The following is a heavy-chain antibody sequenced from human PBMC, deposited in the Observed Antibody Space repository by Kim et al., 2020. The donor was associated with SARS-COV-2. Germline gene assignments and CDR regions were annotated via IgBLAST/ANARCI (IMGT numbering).Heavy chain of an antibody. V-gene: IGHV1-18*04. CDR1: GYTFTSYG. CDR3: ARRPLGDCSSTSCLEVDY. D-gene: IGHD2-2*01. J-gene: IGHJ4*02. Sequence: ASVKVSCKASGYTFTSYGISWVRQAPGQGLEWMGWISAYNGNTNYAQKLQGRVTMTTDTSTSTAYMELRSLRSDDTAVYYCARRPLGDCSSTSCLEVDYWGQGTLVTVSS. CDR2: ISAYNGNT.